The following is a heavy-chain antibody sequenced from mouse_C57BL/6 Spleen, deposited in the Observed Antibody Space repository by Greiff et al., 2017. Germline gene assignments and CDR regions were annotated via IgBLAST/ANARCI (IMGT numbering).Heavy chain of an antibody. CDR1: GYTFTSYW. Sequence: QVQLQQSGAELAKPGASVKLSCKASGYTFTSYWMHWVKQRPGQGLEWIGDINPSSGYTKYNQKFKGKATLTVDKSSSTAYMKLSRLTYDDSAVYYCERWGSNYYDFDYWGQGTTLTVSS. CDR3: ERWGSNYYDFDY. D-gene: IGHD2-5*01. CDR2: INPSSGYT. J-gene: IGHJ2*01. V-gene: IGHV1-7*01.